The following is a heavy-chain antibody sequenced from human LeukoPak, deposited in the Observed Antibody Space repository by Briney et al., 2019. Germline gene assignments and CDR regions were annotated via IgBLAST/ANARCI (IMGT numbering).Heavy chain of an antibody. V-gene: IGHV3-48*02. CDR2: ISTGRSVM. Sequence: GGSLRLSCAASGFTFSDYVMSWVRQAPGKGLEWISHISTGRSVMNYADSVKSRFTISRDNGKNSVYLQMNSLRDEDTAVYYCAGGVYGYNAFDYWGQGTLVSVSS. CDR3: AGGVYGYNAFDY. J-gene: IGHJ4*02. D-gene: IGHD5/OR15-5a*01. CDR1: GFTFSDYV.